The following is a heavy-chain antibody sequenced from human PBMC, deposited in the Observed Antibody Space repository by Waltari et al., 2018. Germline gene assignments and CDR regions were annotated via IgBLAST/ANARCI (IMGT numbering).Heavy chain of an antibody. J-gene: IGHJ4*02. CDR2: IYYSGST. V-gene: IGHV4-39*01. Sequence: QLQLQESGPGLVKPSETLSLTCTVSGGPIRRSSYYWGWIRQPPGKGLEWIGNIYYSGSTYYNPSLKSRVTISVDTSKNQFSLKLSSVTAADTAVYYCARHYLGSSDYFDYWGQGTLVTVSS. CDR1: GGPIRRSSYY. CDR3: ARHYLGSSDYFDY. D-gene: IGHD6-6*01.